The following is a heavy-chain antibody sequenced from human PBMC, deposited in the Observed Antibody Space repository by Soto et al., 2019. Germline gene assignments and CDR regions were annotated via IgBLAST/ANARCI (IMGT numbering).Heavy chain of an antibody. Sequence: GGSLRLSCAASEMTFRNYSMNWVRQAPGKGLEWVSSISSGGSYIYYADSGKGRFTISRDNAKNSLFLQMTSLRAEDTAVYYCATSGLATGFDFWGQGTLVTVSS. V-gene: IGHV3-21*06. J-gene: IGHJ4*02. D-gene: IGHD5-12*01. CDR2: ISSGGSYI. CDR1: EMTFRNYS. CDR3: ATSGLATGFDF.